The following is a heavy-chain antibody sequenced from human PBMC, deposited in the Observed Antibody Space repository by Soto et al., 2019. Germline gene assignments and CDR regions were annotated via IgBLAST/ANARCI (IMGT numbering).Heavy chain of an antibody. CDR2: ISGSGA. J-gene: IGHJ4*02. CDR3: ASRPSHVDYHGVFDY. D-gene: IGHD4-17*01. CDR1: GFTFSNYP. V-gene: IGHV3-23*01. Sequence: GGSLRLSCAASGFTFSNYPMSWVRQAPGKGLEWVSVISGSGAFYADSVKGRFTISRDHSKNTLYLQMNSLRGDDTAVYYCASRPSHVDYHGVFDYWGQGTLVTVSS.